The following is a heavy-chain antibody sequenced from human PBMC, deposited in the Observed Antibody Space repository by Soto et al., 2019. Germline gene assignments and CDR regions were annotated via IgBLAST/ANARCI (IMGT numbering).Heavy chain of an antibody. V-gene: IGHV3-15*01. CDR1: GITFNTAW. Sequence: GGSLRLSCAASGITFNTAWLTWVRQAPGKGLEWVGRIKGKPDGGATDYAAPVEGRFTISRDDSQNTVFLQMNSLKTDDTAVYYCTAGSPFNYWGPGTLVTVS. CDR3: TAGSPFNY. CDR2: IKGKPDGGAT. J-gene: IGHJ4*02.